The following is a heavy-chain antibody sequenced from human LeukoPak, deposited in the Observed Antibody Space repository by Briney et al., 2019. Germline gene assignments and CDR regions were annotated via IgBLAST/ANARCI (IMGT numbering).Heavy chain of an antibody. CDR3: ARESASEQPLKGVFDY. Sequence: SETLSLTCTVSGGSISSGDYYWSWIRQPPGKGLEWIGYIYYSGSTYYNPSLKSRVTISVDTSKNQFSLKLSSVTAADTAVYYCARESASEQPLKGVFDYWGQGTLVTVSS. CDR2: IYYSGST. J-gene: IGHJ4*02. D-gene: IGHD1-14*01. V-gene: IGHV4-30-4*08. CDR1: GGSISSGDYY.